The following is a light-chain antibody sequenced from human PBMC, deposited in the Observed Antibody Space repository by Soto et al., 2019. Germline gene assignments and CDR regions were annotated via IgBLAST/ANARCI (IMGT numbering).Light chain of an antibody. V-gene: IGKV3-15*01. Sequence: EIVMTQSPATLSVSPGERATLSCRASQSVSSNLAWYQQKPGQAPRLLIYGASTRATGIPARFSGSGSVTDFTLTISSLQSEDFAVYYCQQYNNWPPYTVGQGTKLEIK. CDR2: GAS. CDR3: QQYNNWPPYT. J-gene: IGKJ2*01. CDR1: QSVSSN.